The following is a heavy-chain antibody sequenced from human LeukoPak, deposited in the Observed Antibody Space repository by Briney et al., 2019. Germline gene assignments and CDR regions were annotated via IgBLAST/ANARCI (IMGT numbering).Heavy chain of an antibody. V-gene: IGHV3-23*01. CDR3: AKGPGGSCWYFDY. CDR1: GFTFTSYA. CDR2: ISGSGGST. D-gene: IGHD6-19*01. J-gene: IGHJ4*02. Sequence: GGSLRLSCAASGFTFTSYAMSWVRHAPGKGLGWVSAISGSGGSTYYADSVKGRFTISRDNSKNTLYLQMNSLRAEDTAVYYCAKGPGGSCWYFDYWGQGTLVTVSS.